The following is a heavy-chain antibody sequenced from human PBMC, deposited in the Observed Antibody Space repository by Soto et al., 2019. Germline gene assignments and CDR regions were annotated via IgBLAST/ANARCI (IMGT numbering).Heavy chain of an antibody. CDR2: IYSGGST. Sequence: EVQLVESGGGLIQPGGSLRLSCAASGFTVSSNYMSWVRQAPGKGLEWVSVIYSGGSTYYADSVKGRFTISRDNSKNTQYRQMNSLRAEDTAVYYCARTQWLGTFLYYWGQGTLVTVSS. J-gene: IGHJ4*02. D-gene: IGHD6-19*01. CDR1: GFTVSSNY. V-gene: IGHV3-53*01. CDR3: ARTQWLGTFLYY.